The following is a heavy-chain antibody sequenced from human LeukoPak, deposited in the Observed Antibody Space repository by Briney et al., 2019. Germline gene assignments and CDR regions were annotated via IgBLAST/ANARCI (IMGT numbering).Heavy chain of an antibody. Sequence: GGSLRLSCAASGFTFTSYGMHWVRQAPGKGLEWVAFIRYDGRNKYYVDSVKGRFTISRDNPKNTLYLQMNSLRAEDTAVYYCAKWADMTTNWFDPWGQGTLVTVSS. CDR3: AKWADMTTNWFDP. V-gene: IGHV3-30*02. J-gene: IGHJ5*02. CDR1: GFTFTSYG. CDR2: IRYDGRNK. D-gene: IGHD4-11*01.